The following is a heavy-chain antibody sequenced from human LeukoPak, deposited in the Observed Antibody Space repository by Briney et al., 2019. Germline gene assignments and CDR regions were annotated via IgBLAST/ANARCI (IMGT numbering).Heavy chain of an antibody. CDR2: IHHSGTS. J-gene: IGHJ4*02. CDR3: ARGTAQDYFDS. V-gene: IGHV4-31*03. Sequence: SETLSLTCTVSGGPISSGNYYWSWVRQDPGKGLEWIGYIHHSGTSYYNPSLKSRITISVDTSKNQFSLKLSSVTAADTAVYFCARGTAQDYFDSWGQGTLVTVSS. D-gene: IGHD5-18*01. CDR1: GGPISSGNYY.